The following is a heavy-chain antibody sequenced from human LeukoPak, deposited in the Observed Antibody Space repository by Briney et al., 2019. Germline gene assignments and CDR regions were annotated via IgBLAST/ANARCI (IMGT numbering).Heavy chain of an antibody. D-gene: IGHD5-12*01. CDR3: ARRVYSGYDDY. CDR1: GGSISSSSYY. Sequence: SETLSLTCTVSGGSISSSSYYWGWIRQPPGKGLEWIGSIYYSGSTNYNPSLKSRVTISVDTSKNQFSLKLSSVTAADTAVYYCARRVYSGYDDYWGQGTLVTVSS. CDR2: IYYSGST. V-gene: IGHV4-39*07. J-gene: IGHJ4*02.